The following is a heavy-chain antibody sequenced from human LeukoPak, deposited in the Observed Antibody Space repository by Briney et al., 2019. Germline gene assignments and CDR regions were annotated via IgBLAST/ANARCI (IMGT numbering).Heavy chain of an antibody. Sequence: PSETLSLTCTVSGGSINNYYWYWMRQPPGKGLEWIGYVWYSGTTKYNPSLKSRVTISVDTSKNQFSLKLNYVTAADTAGYYCAKGGPEASAGLTWFDPWGQGTRVTVSS. V-gene: IGHV4-59*01. CDR2: VWYSGTT. D-gene: IGHD1-14*01. J-gene: IGHJ5*02. CDR1: GGSINNYY. CDR3: AKGGPEASAGLTWFDP.